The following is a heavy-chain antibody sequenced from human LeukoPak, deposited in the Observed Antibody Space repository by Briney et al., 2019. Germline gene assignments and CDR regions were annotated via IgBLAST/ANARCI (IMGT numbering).Heavy chain of an antibody. CDR2: IYTSGST. CDR3: ARVVTGEANWFDP. V-gene: IGHV4-61*02. Sequence: SQTLSLXCTVSGGSSSSGSYYWSWIRQPAGKGLEWIGRIYTSGSTNYNPSLKSRVTISVDTSKNQFSLKLSSVTAADTAVYYCARVVTGEANWFDPWGQGTLVTVSS. D-gene: IGHD5-18*01. J-gene: IGHJ5*02. CDR1: GGSSSSGSYY.